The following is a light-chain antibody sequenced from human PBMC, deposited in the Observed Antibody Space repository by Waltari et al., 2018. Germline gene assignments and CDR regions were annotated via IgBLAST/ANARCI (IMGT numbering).Light chain of an antibody. CDR3: MQSLQALWT. Sequence: DIVVTQSPLSLPVTPGEPASISCRSSQSLLHSNGNNYLAWYLQKPGQSPQLLIYLGSNRAYGVPGRFSGSGSCTDFTLKISRVEAEDVGVYYCMQSLQALWTFGQRTKVEIK. CDR2: LGS. V-gene: IGKV2-28*01. J-gene: IGKJ1*01. CDR1: QSLLHSNGNNY.